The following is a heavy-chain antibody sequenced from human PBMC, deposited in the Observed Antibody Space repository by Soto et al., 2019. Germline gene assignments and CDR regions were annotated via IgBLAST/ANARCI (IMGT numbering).Heavy chain of an antibody. D-gene: IGHD3-22*01. J-gene: IGHJ5*02. CDR1: GYTFTSYY. V-gene: IGHV1-46*01. CDR3: ARDRNVRDYCDSSCHHNWFDH. CDR2: INPSGGGT. Sequence: QVQLVQSGAEVKKPGASVKVSCKASGYTFTSYYIHWVRQAPGQGLEWMGIINPSGGGTSYAQKFQGRGTMSRDTFTSKVYMEMSCLRSDGTAVYYCARDRNVRDYCDSSCHHNWFDHWGQGTLVTVSS.